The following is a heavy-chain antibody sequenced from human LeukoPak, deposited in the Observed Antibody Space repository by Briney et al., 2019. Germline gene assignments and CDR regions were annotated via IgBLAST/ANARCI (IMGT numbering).Heavy chain of an antibody. CDR2: LQPKSGGT. CDR1: GYTFSVYY. Sequence: EASVKVSCKASGYTFSVYYIHWVRQAPGEGLEWMGWLQPKSGGTNYAQNFQGRVTMTWDTSISTAYMELKRLRSDDTAVYYCARGYEGYDYWGQGTLVTVSS. CDR3: ARGYEGYDY. V-gene: IGHV1-2*02. D-gene: IGHD2-2*01. J-gene: IGHJ4*02.